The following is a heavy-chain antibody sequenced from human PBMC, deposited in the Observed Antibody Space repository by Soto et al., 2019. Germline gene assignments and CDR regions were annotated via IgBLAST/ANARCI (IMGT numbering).Heavy chain of an antibody. J-gene: IGHJ4*02. CDR3: ARAISGYVT. Sequence: QVQLVQSGAEGKKPGASVKGSCKASGITFSTYAIPWGRQAPGQGLEWMGWINAGNGNTRYSQKFQGRVTLTRDTSASTTYMDLSSLRSEDTAIYYCARAISGYVTWGQGTLVTVSS. V-gene: IGHV1-3*01. CDR1: GITFSTYA. D-gene: IGHD5-12*01. CDR2: INAGNGNT.